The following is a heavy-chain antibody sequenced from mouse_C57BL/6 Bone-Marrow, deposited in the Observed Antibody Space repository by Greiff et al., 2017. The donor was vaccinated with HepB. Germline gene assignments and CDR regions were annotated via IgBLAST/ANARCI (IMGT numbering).Heavy chain of an antibody. J-gene: IGHJ4*01. CDR2: ISSGSSTI. V-gene: IGHV5-17*01. CDR1: GFTFSDYG. CDR3: ARPLSYYYGSSPIVTTVNRDAMDY. D-gene: IGHD1-1*01. Sequence: EVKLMESGGGLVKPGGSLKLSCAASGFTFSDYGMHWVRQAPEKGLEWVAYISSGSSTIYYADTVKGRFTISRDNAKNTLFLQMTSLRSEDTAMYYCARPLSYYYGSSPIVTTVNRDAMDYWGQGTSVTVSS.